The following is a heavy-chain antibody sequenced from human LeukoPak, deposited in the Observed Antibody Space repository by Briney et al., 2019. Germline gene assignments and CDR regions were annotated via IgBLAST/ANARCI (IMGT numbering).Heavy chain of an antibody. D-gene: IGHD2-2*01. CDR1: GYTFTSDV. CDR2: MNPKSGNT. Sequence: ASVKVSCKASGYTFTSDVNWVRQATGQGLEWMGWMNPKSGNTGYAQKFQGRVTMTRDTSISTAYMELNSLRSEDTAVYYCARIPVPAAIFGNRFDPWGQGTLVTVSS. V-gene: IGHV1-8*01. CDR3: ARIPVPAAIFGNRFDP. J-gene: IGHJ5*02.